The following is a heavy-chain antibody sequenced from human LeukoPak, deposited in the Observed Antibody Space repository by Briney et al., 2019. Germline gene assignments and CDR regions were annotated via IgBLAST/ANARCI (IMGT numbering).Heavy chain of an antibody. Sequence: SGGSLRLSCAAPGFSFSSNWMGWVRQAPGKGLEWVAHIKRDGSQKYYLDSVKGRFTISRDNAKNSLYLQMNSLRVEDTAVYYCARLGLEVGGPNWFDPWGQGTLVTVSP. V-gene: IGHV3-7*01. CDR2: IKRDGSQK. CDR1: GFSFSSNW. CDR3: ARLGLEVGGPNWFDP. J-gene: IGHJ5*02. D-gene: IGHD1-1*01.